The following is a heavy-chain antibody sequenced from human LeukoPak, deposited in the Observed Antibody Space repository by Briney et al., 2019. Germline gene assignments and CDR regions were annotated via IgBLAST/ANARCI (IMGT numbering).Heavy chain of an antibody. Sequence: GALRPPRAASGFSLSSSGMAWVPQAPGKGLEYVSAITNNGGYTYYANSVKGRFTISRDNSKNTLYLQMGSLRTEDTAVYYCAGASPDGFYDYWGQGTLVTVSS. CDR1: GFSLSSSG. CDR3: AGASPDGFYDY. CDR2: ITNNGGYT. V-gene: IGHV3-64*01. D-gene: IGHD3-22*01. J-gene: IGHJ4*02.